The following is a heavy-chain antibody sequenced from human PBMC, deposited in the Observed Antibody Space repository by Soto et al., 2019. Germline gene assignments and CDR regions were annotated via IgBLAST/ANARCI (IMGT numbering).Heavy chain of an antibody. Sequence: GGSLRLSCAASGFTFSSYAMSWVRQAPGKGLEWVSAISGSGGSTYYADSVKGRFTISRDNSKNTLYLQMNSLRAADTAVYYCARDYLGTKGNWFDPWGQGTLVTVSS. J-gene: IGHJ5*02. CDR1: GFTFSSYA. CDR3: ARDYLGTKGNWFDP. V-gene: IGHV3-23*01. D-gene: IGHD2-8*01. CDR2: ISGSGGST.